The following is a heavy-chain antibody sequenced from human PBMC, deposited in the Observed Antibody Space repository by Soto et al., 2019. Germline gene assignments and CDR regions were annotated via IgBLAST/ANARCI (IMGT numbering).Heavy chain of an antibody. CDR1: GGTFSSYT. CDR3: ARGDCSSTSCYKDYYYYMDV. Sequence: QVQLVQSGAEVKKPGSSVKVSCKASGGTFSSYTISWVRQAPGQGLEWMGRIIPILGIANYAQKFQGRVTIPADKSTSTAYMELSSLRSEDTAVYYCARGDCSSTSCYKDYYYYMDVWGKGTTVTVSS. CDR2: IIPILGIA. V-gene: IGHV1-69*02. J-gene: IGHJ6*03. D-gene: IGHD2-2*02.